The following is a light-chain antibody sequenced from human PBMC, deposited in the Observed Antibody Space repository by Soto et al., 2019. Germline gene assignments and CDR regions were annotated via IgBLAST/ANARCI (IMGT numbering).Light chain of an antibody. CDR2: DAS. CDR3: QQYNNYWT. J-gene: IGKJ1*01. V-gene: IGKV1-5*01. Sequence: DIQMTQSPSTLSASVGDRVTITCRASQSISSWLAWYQQKPGKAPKLLIYDASSLESGVPSRFRGSGSATEFTLTISSLQPDDFATYYCQQYNNYWTFGQGTRVEIK. CDR1: QSISSW.